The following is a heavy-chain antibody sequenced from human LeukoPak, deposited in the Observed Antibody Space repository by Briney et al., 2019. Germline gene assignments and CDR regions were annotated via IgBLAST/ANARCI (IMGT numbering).Heavy chain of an antibody. D-gene: IGHD6-13*01. CDR2: ITSSSDNI. CDR1: GFTFSIYN. CDR3: ARGLRQLVRGFNYYCMDV. J-gene: IGHJ6*03. V-gene: IGHV3-48*01. Sequence: GRSLRLSCAASGFTFSIYNMNWVRHAPRKGLEWVSYITSSSDNIYYADSVRGRFTISRGNAENSLYLQMTSLRAEDTAVYYCARGLRQLVRGFNYYCMDVWGKGTTVTVSS.